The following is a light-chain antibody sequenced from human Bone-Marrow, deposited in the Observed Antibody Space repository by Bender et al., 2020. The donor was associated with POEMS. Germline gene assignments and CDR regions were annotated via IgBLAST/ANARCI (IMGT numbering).Light chain of an antibody. CDR1: GLPKQY. CDR3: QAWDSSTPV. J-gene: IGLJ1*01. CDR2: DDS. V-gene: IGLV3-1*01. Sequence: SSELTQPPSVSVSPGQTARITCSGDGLPKQYAYWYQQKPGQAPVLVVYDDSGRPSGIPERFSGSNSGDTATLTISGTQAMDEADYYCQAWDSSTPVFGTGTKVTVL.